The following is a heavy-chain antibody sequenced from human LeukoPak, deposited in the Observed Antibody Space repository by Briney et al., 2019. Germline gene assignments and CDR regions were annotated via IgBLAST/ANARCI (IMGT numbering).Heavy chain of an antibody. J-gene: IGHJ4*02. CDR2: IYYSGST. V-gene: IGHV4-59*01. Sequence: SETLSLTCTVSGGSISSYYWSWIRQPPGKGLEWIGYIYYSGSTNYNPSLKSRVTISVDTSKNQFSLKLSSVTAADTAVYYCARSRGGYYDSSGYYYRFDYFDYWGQGTLVTVSS. CDR1: GGSISSYY. CDR3: ARSRGGYYDSSGYYYRFDYFDY. D-gene: IGHD3-22*01.